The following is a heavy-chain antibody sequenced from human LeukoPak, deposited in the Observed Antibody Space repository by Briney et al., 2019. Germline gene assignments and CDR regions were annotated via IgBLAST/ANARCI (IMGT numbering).Heavy chain of an antibody. CDR2: ISAYNGNT. V-gene: IGHV1-18*01. Sequence: ASVKVSCKASGYTFTGYGISWVRQAPGQGLEWMGWISAYNGNTNYAQKLQGRVTMTTDTSTSAAYMELRSLRSDDTAVYYCAVIRGYSSHDAFDIWGQGTMVTVSS. J-gene: IGHJ3*02. CDR1: GYTFTGYG. CDR3: AVIRGYSSHDAFDI. D-gene: IGHD5-18*01.